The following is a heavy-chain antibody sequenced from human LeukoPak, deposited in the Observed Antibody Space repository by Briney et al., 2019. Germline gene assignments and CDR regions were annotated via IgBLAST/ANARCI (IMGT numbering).Heavy chain of an antibody. D-gene: IGHD6-13*01. CDR1: GGSISSGSYY. CDR2: IYTSGST. Sequence: PSETLSLTCTVSGGSISSGSYYWSWIRQPAGKGLEWIGRIYTSGSTNYNPSLKSRVTISVDTSKSQFSLKLSSVTAADTAVYYCARDSDSSSWYSFRFDPWGQGTLVTVSS. V-gene: IGHV4-61*02. CDR3: ARDSDSSSWYSFRFDP. J-gene: IGHJ5*02.